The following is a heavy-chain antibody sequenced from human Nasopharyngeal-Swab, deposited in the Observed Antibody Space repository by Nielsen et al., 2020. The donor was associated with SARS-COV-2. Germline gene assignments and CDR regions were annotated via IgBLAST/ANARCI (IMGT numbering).Heavy chain of an antibody. CDR2: ISSDESTT. CDR1: GFSFSIYW. V-gene: IGHV3-74*01. CDR3: ARDSPWQELDY. J-gene: IGHJ4*02. D-gene: IGHD1-1*01. Sequence: GESLKISCAASGFSFSIYWMHWVRQPPGKGLVWVSGISSDESTTTYADSVKGRFTISRDNTKNTLYLQMNSLRAEDTAVYYRARDSPWQELDYWGQGTLVTVSS.